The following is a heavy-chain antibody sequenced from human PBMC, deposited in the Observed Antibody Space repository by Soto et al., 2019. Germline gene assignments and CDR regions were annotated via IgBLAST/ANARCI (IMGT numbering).Heavy chain of an antibody. J-gene: IGHJ4*02. D-gene: IGHD1-1*01. CDR2: ISYDGSNK. CDR3: AREGSVQSYYFDY. Sequence: QVQLVESGGGVVQPGRSLRLSCAASGFTFSNYAMHWVRQAPGKGLEWVAVISYDGSNKYYADSVKGRFTISRDNSKNTLYLQMSSLRAEDTAVYYCAREGSVQSYYFDYWGQGTLVTVSS. CDR1: GFTFSNYA. V-gene: IGHV3-30-3*01.